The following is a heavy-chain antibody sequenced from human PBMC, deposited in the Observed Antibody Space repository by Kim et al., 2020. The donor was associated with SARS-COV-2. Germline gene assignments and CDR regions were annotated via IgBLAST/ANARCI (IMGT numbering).Heavy chain of an antibody. CDR2: IIPIFGTA. J-gene: IGHJ4*02. CDR1: GGTFSSYA. Sequence: SVKVSCKASGGTFSSYAISWVRQAPGQGLEWMGGIIPIFGTANYAQKFQGRVTITADESTSTAYMELSSLRSEDTAVYYCARPSGSTAGTSGFDYWGQGTLVTVSS. V-gene: IGHV1-69*13. D-gene: IGHD6-13*01. CDR3: ARPSGSTAGTSGFDY.